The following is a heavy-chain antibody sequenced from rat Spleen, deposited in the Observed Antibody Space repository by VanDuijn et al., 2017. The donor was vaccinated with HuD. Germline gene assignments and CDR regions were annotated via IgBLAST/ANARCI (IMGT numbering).Heavy chain of an antibody. Sequence: EVQLVESDGGLVQPGRSLKLSCAASGFTFNNYWMTWIRQAPGKGLEWVASISNIDDTYYSDSVKGRFSISRDNAKSTLYLQMNSLRSEDTATYYCSPLPGYNLDHWGQGVMVTASS. CDR3: SPLPGYNLDH. CDR1: GFTFNNYW. CDR2: ISNIDDT. J-gene: IGHJ2*01. V-gene: IGHV5-31*01. D-gene: IGHD1-4*01.